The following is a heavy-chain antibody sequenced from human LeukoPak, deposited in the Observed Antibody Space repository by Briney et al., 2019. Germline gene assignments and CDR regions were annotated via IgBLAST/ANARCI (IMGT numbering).Heavy chain of an antibody. J-gene: IGHJ3*02. V-gene: IGHV3-30-3*01. CDR1: GFTFSSYA. CDR2: ISYDGSNK. D-gene: IGHD6-13*01. CDR3: ARDVSAAGEAFDI. Sequence: GRSLRLSCAASGFTFSSYAMHWVRQAPGKGLEWVAVISYDGSNKYYADSVKGRFTISRDNSKNTLYLQMNSLRAEDTAVYYCARDVSAAGEAFDIWGQGTMVTVSS.